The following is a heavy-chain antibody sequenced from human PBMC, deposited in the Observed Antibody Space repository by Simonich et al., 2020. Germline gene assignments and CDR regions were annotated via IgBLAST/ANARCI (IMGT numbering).Heavy chain of an antibody. CDR3: ARASRGTWWYYYFDY. Sequence: QVQLVQSGAEVKKPGASVKVSCKASGYTFTSYGISWVRPAPGQGLEWMGMISAYNGNTNYAQKLQCRVTMTTDTSTSTAYMELRSLRSDDTAVYYCARASRGTWWYYYFDYWGQGTLVTVSS. CDR1: GYTFTSYG. CDR2: ISAYNGNT. D-gene: IGHD2-15*01. V-gene: IGHV1-18*01. J-gene: IGHJ4*02.